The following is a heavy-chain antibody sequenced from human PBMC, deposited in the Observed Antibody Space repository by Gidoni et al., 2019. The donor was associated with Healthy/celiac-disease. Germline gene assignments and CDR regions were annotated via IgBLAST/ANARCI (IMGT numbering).Heavy chain of an antibody. Sequence: QVQLQESGPGLVKPSQTLSLTCTVSGGSISSGSYYWSWIRQPAGKGLEWIGRIYTSGSTNYNPSLKSRVTISVDTSKNQFSLKLSSVTAADTAVYYCAREPGVSDYGDDNLIGYNWFDPWGQGTLVTVSS. CDR1: GGSISSGSYY. CDR3: AREPGVSDYGDDNLIGYNWFDP. D-gene: IGHD4-17*01. CDR2: IYTSGST. V-gene: IGHV4-61*02. J-gene: IGHJ5*02.